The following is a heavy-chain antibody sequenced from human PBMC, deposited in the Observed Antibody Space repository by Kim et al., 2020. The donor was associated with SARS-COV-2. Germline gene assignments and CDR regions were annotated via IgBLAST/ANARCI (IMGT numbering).Heavy chain of an antibody. CDR1: GFTFSSYA. D-gene: IGHD3-3*01. V-gene: IGHV3-23*03. CDR2: IYSGGSST. J-gene: IGHJ4*02. CDR3: AKDGEVGSGYSPHFDY. Sequence: GGSLRLSCAASGFTFSSYAMSWVRQAPGKGLEWVSVIYSGGSSTYYADSVKGRFTISRDNSKNTLYLQMNSLRAEDTAVYYCAKDGEVGSGYSPHFDYWGQGTLVTVSS.